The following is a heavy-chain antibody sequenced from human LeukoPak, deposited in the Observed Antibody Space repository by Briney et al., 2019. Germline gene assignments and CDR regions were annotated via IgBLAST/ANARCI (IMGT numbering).Heavy chain of an antibody. J-gene: IGHJ5*02. D-gene: IGHD3-10*01. CDR3: ARVRGVIMSWFDP. CDR2: IYYSGST. V-gene: IGHV4-59*12. CDR1: GRPNSIYY. Sequence: PSETLSLTCTVSGRPNSIYYWSWIRQPPGKGLEGIVYIYYSGSTNYNPSLKSRVTISVDTSKNQFSLKLSSVTAADTAVYYWARVRGVIMSWFDPWGQGTLVTVSP.